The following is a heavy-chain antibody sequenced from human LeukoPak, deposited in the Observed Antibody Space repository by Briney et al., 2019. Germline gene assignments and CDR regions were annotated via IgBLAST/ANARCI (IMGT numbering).Heavy chain of an antibody. CDR3: ARAGSSGYLTFDY. Sequence: PGGSLRLSCAVSGISVSSYAVHWVRQAPGKGLEWVAVMPQDGSNEHYADSVKGRFTISRDMSKNTVFLLMNSLRGEDTAVYYCARAGSSGYLTFDYWGQGILVTVSS. D-gene: IGHD3-22*01. V-gene: IGHV3-30*04. CDR2: MPQDGSNE. CDR1: GISVSSYA. J-gene: IGHJ4*02.